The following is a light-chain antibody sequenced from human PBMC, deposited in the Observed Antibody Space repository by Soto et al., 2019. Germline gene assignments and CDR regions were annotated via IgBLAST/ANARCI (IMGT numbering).Light chain of an antibody. CDR3: SSYAGSNNFVI. V-gene: IGLV2-8*01. CDR1: SSDVGGYKY. CDR2: EVS. J-gene: IGLJ2*01. Sequence: QSALTQPPSASGSPGQSVTISCTGTSSDVGGYKYVSWYQQHPGKAPKLMIYEVSERPSGVPDRFSGSKSGNTASLTVSGLQAEEEADYYCSSYAGSNNFVIFGGGTKLTVL.